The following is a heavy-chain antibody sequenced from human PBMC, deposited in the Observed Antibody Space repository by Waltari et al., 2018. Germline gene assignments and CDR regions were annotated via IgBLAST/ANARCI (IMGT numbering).Heavy chain of an antibody. CDR1: GGSISSSSYY. CDR2: IYYSGST. CDR3: ARRAPYYYYYMDV. J-gene: IGHJ6*03. Sequence: QLQLQESGPGLVKPSETLSLTCTVSGGSISSSSYYWGWIRQPPGKVREWIGRIYYSGSTNYNPSLKSRVTIAVDTSKNQFSLKLSSVTAADPAVYYCARRAPYYYYYMDVWGKGTTVTVSS. V-gene: IGHV4-39*01.